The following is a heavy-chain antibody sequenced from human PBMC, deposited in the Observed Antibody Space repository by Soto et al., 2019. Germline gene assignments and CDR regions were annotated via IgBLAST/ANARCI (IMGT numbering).Heavy chain of an antibody. V-gene: IGHV4-59*12. CDR2: IYYSGST. Sequence: PSETLSLTCTVSGGSISSYYWSWIRQPPGKGLEWIGYIYYSGSTNYNPSLKSRVTISVDTSKNQFSLKLSSVTAADTAVYYCARGRGSYLLYWFDPWGQGTLGTVSS. J-gene: IGHJ5*02. D-gene: IGHD1-26*01. CDR3: ARGRGSYLLYWFDP. CDR1: GGSISSYY.